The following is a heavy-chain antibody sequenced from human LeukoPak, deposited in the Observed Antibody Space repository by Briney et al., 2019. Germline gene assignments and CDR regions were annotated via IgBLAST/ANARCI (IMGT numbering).Heavy chain of an antibody. D-gene: IGHD1-1*01. Sequence: SETLSLTCTVSGGSVSDYRSYWPWIRQPPGKGLEWIGEIYHSGSTNYNPSLKSRVTISVDKSKNQFSLKLSSVTAADTAVYYCARGSSRTFDYWGQGTLVTVSS. CDR3: ARGSSRTFDY. CDR2: IYHSGST. J-gene: IGHJ4*02. V-gene: IGHV4-39*07. CDR1: GGSVSDYRSY.